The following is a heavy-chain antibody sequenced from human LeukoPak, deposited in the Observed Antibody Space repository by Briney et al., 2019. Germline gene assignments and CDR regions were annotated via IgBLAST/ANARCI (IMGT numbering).Heavy chain of an antibody. D-gene: IGHD2-21*02. Sequence: PSETLSLTCTVSGGSISSGNCYWSWIRQPPGKGLEWIGYIYYSGTTYYNPSLKRRVTISVDTSKNQFSLKLSSVTAADTAVYYCARVSRVTPGVDYWGQGTLVTVSS. V-gene: IGHV4-30-4*01. CDR3: ARVSRVTPGVDY. CDR1: GGSISSGNCY. J-gene: IGHJ4*02. CDR2: IYYSGTT.